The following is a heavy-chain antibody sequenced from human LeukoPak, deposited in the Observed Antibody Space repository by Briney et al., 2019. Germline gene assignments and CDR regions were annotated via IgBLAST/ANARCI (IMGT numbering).Heavy chain of an antibody. CDR1: GGSVTSRY. V-gene: IGHV4-59*08. Sequence: SETLSLTCTVSGGSVTSRYWSWVRQPPGKGLEWIGYIFYRAATNYNPSLKSRVTMSIDTSKNQFSLKLTSVTAADTAVYYCTTDVGLPFGLDPWGQGTLVTVSS. D-gene: IGHD3-10*01. J-gene: IGHJ5*02. CDR2: IFYRAAT. CDR3: TTDVGLPFGLDP.